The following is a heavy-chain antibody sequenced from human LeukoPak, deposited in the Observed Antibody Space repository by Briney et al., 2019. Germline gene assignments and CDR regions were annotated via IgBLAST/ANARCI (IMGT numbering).Heavy chain of an antibody. CDR3: VRGNYDSRGYSNAFDI. D-gene: IGHD3-22*01. J-gene: IGHJ3*02. Sequence: SGTLSLTCTVSGASISSSYWSWIRQPPGKRLEWIGYIYYSGSTNSNPSLKSRVTISADTSKNQFSLKLSSVTAADTAVYYCVRGNYDSRGYSNAFDIWGQGAMVTVCS. V-gene: IGHV4-59*01. CDR1: GASISSSY. CDR2: IYYSGST.